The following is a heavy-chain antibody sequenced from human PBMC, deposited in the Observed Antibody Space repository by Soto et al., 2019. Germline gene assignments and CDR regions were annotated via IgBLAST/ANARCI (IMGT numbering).Heavy chain of an antibody. J-gene: IGHJ5*02. CDR1: GASISGFY. CDR3: VRDGTKTLRDWFDP. Sequence: SETLSLTCTVAGASISGFYWSWIRKSAGKGLEWIGRIYATGTTDYNPSLKSRVMMSVDTSKKQFSLKLRSVTAADTAVYYCVRDGTKTLRDWFDPWGQGISVTVSS. D-gene: IGHD1-1*01. V-gene: IGHV4-4*07. CDR2: IYATGTT.